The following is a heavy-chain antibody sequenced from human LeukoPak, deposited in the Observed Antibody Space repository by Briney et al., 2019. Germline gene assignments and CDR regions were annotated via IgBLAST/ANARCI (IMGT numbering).Heavy chain of an antibody. CDR2: IYTSGST. CDR3: ARENSGDFWSGYYRPYYYYMDV. V-gene: IGHV4-4*07. D-gene: IGHD3-3*01. Sequence: PSETLSLTCTVSGDSISSYYWSWIRQPAGKGLEWIGRIYTSGSTNYNPSLKSRVTMSVDTSKNQFSLKLSSVTAADTAVYYCARENSGDFWSGYYRPYYYYMDVWGKGTTVTVSS. CDR1: GDSISSYY. J-gene: IGHJ6*03.